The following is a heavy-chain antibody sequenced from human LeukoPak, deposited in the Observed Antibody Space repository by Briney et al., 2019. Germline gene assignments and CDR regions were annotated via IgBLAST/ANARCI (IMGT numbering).Heavy chain of an antibody. D-gene: IGHD1-26*01. V-gene: IGHV3-30*02. CDR1: GFALSGYG. CDR2: LLYDGSTQ. J-gene: IGHJ4*02. Sequence: SGGSLRLSCAVSGFALSGYGVHWVRQAPGRGLEWVAFLLYDGSTQYYRDSVKGRFTISRDNSKTTVYLQMNSLRVEDTAVYYCARRQAVGAMSDFDNWGQGTLVTVSS. CDR3: ARRQAVGAMSDFDN.